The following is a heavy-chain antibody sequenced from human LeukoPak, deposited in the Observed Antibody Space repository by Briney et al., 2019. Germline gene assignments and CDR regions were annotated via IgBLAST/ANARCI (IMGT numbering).Heavy chain of an antibody. CDR1: GFTFSSYG. CDR2: INSDGSST. CDR3: ARDPQATAMVDY. V-gene: IGHV3-74*01. D-gene: IGHD5-18*01. J-gene: IGHJ4*02. Sequence: PGGSLRLSCAASGFTFSSYGMHWVRQAPGKGLVWVSRINSDGSSTSYADSVKGRFTISRDNAKNSLYLQMNSLRAEDTAVYYCARDPQATAMVDYWGQGTLVTVSS.